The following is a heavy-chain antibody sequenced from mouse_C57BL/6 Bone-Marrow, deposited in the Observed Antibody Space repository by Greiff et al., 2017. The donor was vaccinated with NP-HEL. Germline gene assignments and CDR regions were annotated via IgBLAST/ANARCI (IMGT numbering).Heavy chain of an antibody. CDR2: ISDGGSYT. D-gene: IGHD4-1*01. CDR1: GFTFSSYA. V-gene: IGHV5-4*01. CDR3: ARDNWDEGDY. J-gene: IGHJ2*01. Sequence: EVKLMESGGGLVKPGGSLKLSCAASGFTFSSYAMSWVRQTPEKRLEWVATISDGGSYTYYPDNVKGRFTISRDNAKNNLYLQMSHLKSEDTAMYYCARDNWDEGDYWGQGTTLTVSS.